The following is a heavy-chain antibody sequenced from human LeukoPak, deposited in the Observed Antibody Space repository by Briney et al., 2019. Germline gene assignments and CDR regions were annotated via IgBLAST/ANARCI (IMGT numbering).Heavy chain of an antibody. Sequence: SETLSLTCTVSGGSLSSGTYYWSWIRQPPGKGLEWIGFIFYSGSTNYNPSLKSRVTISLNTSKTQFSLKLSSVTAADTAVYYCARDHYYGSGRFDYWGQGTLVTVSS. J-gene: IGHJ4*02. CDR1: GGSLSSGTYY. CDR2: IFYSGST. CDR3: ARDHYYGSGRFDY. D-gene: IGHD3-10*01. V-gene: IGHV4-61*01.